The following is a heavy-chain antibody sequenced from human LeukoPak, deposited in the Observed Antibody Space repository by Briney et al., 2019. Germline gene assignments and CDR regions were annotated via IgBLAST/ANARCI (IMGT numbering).Heavy chain of an antibody. CDR2: ISAYNGNT. CDR3: ARVGYYYDSSGYLDY. CDR1: GYTFTSYG. Sequence: ASVKVSCKASGYTFTSYGISWVRQAPGQGLEWMGWISAYNGNTNYAQKLQGRVTVTTDTSTSTAYMELRSLRSDDTAVYYCARVGYYYDSSGYLDYWGQGTLVTVSS. D-gene: IGHD3-22*01. V-gene: IGHV1-18*01. J-gene: IGHJ4*02.